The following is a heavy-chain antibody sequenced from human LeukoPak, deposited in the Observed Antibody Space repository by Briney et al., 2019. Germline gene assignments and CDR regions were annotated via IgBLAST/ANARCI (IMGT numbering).Heavy chain of an antibody. V-gene: IGHV4-38-2*01. CDR1: GYFISSGYY. CDR2: IFQRGYS. CDR3: AGDKETTGNGRPNWFDP. Sequence: SETLSLTCAVSGYFISSGYYWGWIRHPPGKGLQWIGSIFQRGYSYYNPSHKSRVTISVDTSRNQFSLKLSSVTAADTAVYYCAGDKETTGNGRPNWFDPWGQGTLVTVSS. D-gene: IGHD1-1*01. J-gene: IGHJ5*02.